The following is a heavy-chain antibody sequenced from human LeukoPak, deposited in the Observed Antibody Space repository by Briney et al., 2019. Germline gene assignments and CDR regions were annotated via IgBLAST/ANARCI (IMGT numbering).Heavy chain of an antibody. CDR2: IIPIFGTA. D-gene: IGHD1-26*01. CDR1: GGTFSSYA. J-gene: IGHJ5*02. Sequence: SVKVSCTASGGTFSSYAISWVRQAPGQGLEWMGGIIPIFGTANYAQKFQGRVTITADKSTSTAYMELSSLRSEDTAVYYCARGGDYYIHNNWSDPWGQGTLVTVSS. CDR3: ARGGDYYIHNNWSDP. V-gene: IGHV1-69*06.